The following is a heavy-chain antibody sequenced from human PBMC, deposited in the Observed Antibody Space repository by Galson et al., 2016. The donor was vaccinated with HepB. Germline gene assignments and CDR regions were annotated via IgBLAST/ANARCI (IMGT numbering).Heavy chain of an antibody. V-gene: IGHV5-51*03. Sequence: QSGAEVKKPGESLKISCKESGYTFSTYWIGWVRQQPGRGLEWMGIIYPGGSDARYSPSFQGHVTFSVDKSTTTAYLQWRSLQASDTAVYFCARRTITSADYWGQGTRVIISS. CDR1: GYTFSTYW. D-gene: IGHD4/OR15-4a*01. J-gene: IGHJ4*02. CDR2: IYPGGSDA. CDR3: ARRTITSADY.